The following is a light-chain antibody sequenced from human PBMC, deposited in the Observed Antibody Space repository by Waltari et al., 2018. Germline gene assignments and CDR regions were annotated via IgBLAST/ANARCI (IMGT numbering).Light chain of an antibody. CDR2: GAS. J-gene: IGKJ2*01. CDR1: QSISRN. V-gene: IGKV3-15*01. Sequence: EILMTQSPPTLSASPGERATLSCRASQSISRNLAWYQQKPGQAPRLLIHGASTRATGIPARFSGSGSGTEFTLTISSLQSEDFAVYYCQQYNNWRTFGQGTKLEIK. CDR3: QQYNNWRT.